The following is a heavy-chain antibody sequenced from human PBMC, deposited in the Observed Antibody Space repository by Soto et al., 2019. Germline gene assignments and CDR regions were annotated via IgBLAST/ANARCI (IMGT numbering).Heavy chain of an antibody. CDR3: ARTGYCSDTRCYYGEDYYYYFGLDV. Sequence: ASAKVSCKPSGYTFTGYYMPWVRQAPGQGLEWMGWINPNSGVTDYAQKFQGRVTMTRDTAISTAYMELSSLRSDDTAVYYCARTGYCSDTRCYYGEDYYYYFGLDVWGQGTMVTVSS. CDR1: GYTFTGYY. J-gene: IGHJ6*02. CDR2: INPNSGVT. V-gene: IGHV1-2*02. D-gene: IGHD2-2*01.